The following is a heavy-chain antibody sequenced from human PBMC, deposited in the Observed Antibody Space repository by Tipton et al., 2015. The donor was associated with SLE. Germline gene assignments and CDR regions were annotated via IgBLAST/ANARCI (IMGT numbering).Heavy chain of an antibody. CDR2: FYHSGST. D-gene: IGHD6-19*01. CDR1: GFSITNGYY. J-gene: IGHJ4*02. V-gene: IGHV4-38-2*02. Sequence: TLSLTCTVSGFSITNGYYWGWIRQSPGKGLEWIGSFYHSGSTYYNPSLNSRVTISLDTSKNQFSLKLTSVTAADTAVYYCAKTVAGAAYLIDLWGQGTLVTVSS. CDR3: AKTVAGAAYLIDL.